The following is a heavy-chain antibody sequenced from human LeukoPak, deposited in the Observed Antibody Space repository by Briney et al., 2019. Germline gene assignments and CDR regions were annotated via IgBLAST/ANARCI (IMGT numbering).Heavy chain of an antibody. CDR3: ATGRTFDI. J-gene: IGHJ3*02. CDR2: ILSKPDGETI. V-gene: IGHV3-15*01. CDR1: GFTVSSNY. Sequence: GGSLRLSCAASGFTVSSNYMSWVRQAPGKGLEWVARILSKPDGETIDYAAPVKGRFTISRDDSKNTVYLQMSSLKTEDTAVYYCATGRTFDIWGQGTVVTVSS.